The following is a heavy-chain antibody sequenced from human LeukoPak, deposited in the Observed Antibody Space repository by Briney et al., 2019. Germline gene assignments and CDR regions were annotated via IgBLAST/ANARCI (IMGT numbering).Heavy chain of an antibody. CDR3: ARHYGP. D-gene: IGHD3-10*01. CDR1: GGSIRSSYYY. V-gene: IGHV4-39*01. J-gene: IGHJ5*02. Sequence: PSETLSHTCNVSGGSIRSSYYYWGWIRQPPGRGQERIRSNNDSGSTYCNPSLKSRVTISVDTSKNQFSLKLNSVTAADTAVYYCARHYGPWGRGTLVTVSS. CDR2: NNDSGST.